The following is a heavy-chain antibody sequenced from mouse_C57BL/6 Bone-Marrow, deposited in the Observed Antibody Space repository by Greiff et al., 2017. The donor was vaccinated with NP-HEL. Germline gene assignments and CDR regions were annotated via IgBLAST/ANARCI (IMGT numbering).Heavy chain of an antibody. CDR2: IDPENGDT. CDR3: TTYHGGFAY. Sequence: DVKLQESGAELVRPGASVKLSCTASGFNIKDDYMHWVKQRPEQGLEWIGWIDPENGDTEYASKFQGKATITADTSSNTAYLQLSSLTSEDTAVYYCTTYHGGFAYWGQGTLVTVSA. CDR1: GFNIKDDY. J-gene: IGHJ3*01. V-gene: IGHV14-4*01.